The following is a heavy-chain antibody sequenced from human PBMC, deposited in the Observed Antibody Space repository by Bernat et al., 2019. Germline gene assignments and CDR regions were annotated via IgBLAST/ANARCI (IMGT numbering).Heavy chain of an antibody. J-gene: IGHJ4*02. CDR1: GYSFTSYW. Sequence: EVQLVQSGAEVKKPRESLRISCKGSGYSFTSYWISWVRQMPGKGLEWMGRIDPSDSYTNYSPSFQGHVTISADKSISTAYLQWSSLKASDTAMYYCARDYIWGSYRSRFDYWGQGTLVTVSS. D-gene: IGHD3-16*02. CDR3: ARDYIWGSYRSRFDY. V-gene: IGHV5-10-1*01. CDR2: IDPSDSYT.